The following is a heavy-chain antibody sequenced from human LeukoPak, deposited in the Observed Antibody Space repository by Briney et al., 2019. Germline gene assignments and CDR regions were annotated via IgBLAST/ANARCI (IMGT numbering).Heavy chain of an antibody. CDR3: AGGHPFRCFDV. J-gene: IGHJ6*02. Sequence: SETLSLTCTVSSGSIFSNYWSWIRQPPGKGLEWVGYISHTGSTAYNPSLKSRLTISVDTSKNQFSLRLSSVTAADTAVYYCAGGHPFRCFDVWGQGTTVTVSS. CDR2: ISHTGST. D-gene: IGHD2-8*01. V-gene: IGHV4-59*01. CDR1: SGSIFSNY.